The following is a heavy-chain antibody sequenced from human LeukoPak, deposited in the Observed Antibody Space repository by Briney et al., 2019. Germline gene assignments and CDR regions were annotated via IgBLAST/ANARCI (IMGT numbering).Heavy chain of an antibody. CDR2: INSDGSDT. Sequence: PGGSLRLSCAASGFTFSSYWMHWVRQAPGKGPVWVSRINSDGSDTSYADSVKGRFTISRDNAKNSLYLQMNSLRAEDTAVYYCARDQDYSQIFDYWGQGTLVTVSS. J-gene: IGHJ4*02. D-gene: IGHD2-15*01. CDR3: ARDQDYSQIFDY. V-gene: IGHV3-74*01. CDR1: GFTFSSYW.